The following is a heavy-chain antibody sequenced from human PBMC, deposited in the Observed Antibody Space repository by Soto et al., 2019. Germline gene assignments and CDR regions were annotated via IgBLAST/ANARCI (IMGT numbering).Heavy chain of an antibody. CDR2: IKQDGSEK. Sequence: GGSLRLSCAASGFTFSSYWMSWVRQAPGKGLEWVANIKQDGSEKYYVDSVKGRFTISRDNAKNSLYLQMNSLRAEDTAVYYCAGRSGYCSGGSCYSKSWFDPWGQGTLVTGSA. CDR3: AGRSGYCSGGSCYSKSWFDP. V-gene: IGHV3-7*01. CDR1: GFTFSSYW. J-gene: IGHJ5*02. D-gene: IGHD2-15*01.